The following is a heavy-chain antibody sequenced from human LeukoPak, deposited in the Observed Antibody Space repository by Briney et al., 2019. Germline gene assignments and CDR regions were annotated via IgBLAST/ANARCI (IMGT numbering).Heavy chain of an antibody. CDR1: GGSISSGGYS. Sequence: KSSETLSLTCAVSGGSISSGGYSWSWIRQPPGKGLEWIGYIYYSGSTYYNPSLKSRVTISVDTSKNQFSLKLSSVTAADTAVYYCARLQGDAFDTWGQGTMVTVSS. J-gene: IGHJ3*02. CDR3: ARLQGDAFDT. D-gene: IGHD5-24*01. V-gene: IGHV4-30-4*07. CDR2: IYYSGST.